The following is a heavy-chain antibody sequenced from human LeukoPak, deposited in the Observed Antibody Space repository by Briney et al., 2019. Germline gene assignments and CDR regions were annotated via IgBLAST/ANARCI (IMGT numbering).Heavy chain of an antibody. D-gene: IGHD3-10*01. V-gene: IGHV1-2*06. Sequence: GASVKVSCKASGYTFTGYYMHWVRQAPRQGLEWMGRINPNSGGTNYAQKFQGRVTMTRDTSISTAYMELSRLRSDDTAVYYCAVEVRGGQTHLPFDYWGQGTLVTVSS. CDR1: GYTFTGYY. CDR3: AVEVRGGQTHLPFDY. J-gene: IGHJ4*02. CDR2: INPNSGGT.